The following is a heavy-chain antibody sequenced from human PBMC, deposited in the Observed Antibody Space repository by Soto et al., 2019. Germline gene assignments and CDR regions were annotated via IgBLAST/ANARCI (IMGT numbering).Heavy chain of an antibody. CDR1: GFSLTTSGVG. V-gene: IGHV2-5*02. D-gene: IGHD3-3*01. CDR2: TYWDDDE. Sequence: QITLNESGPTQVKPRQTLTLTCTFSGFSLTTSGVGVGWIRQSPGKAPEWLALTYWDDDEGYSPSLKSRLTINKDTSKKQVVHTMADLDPADTATYYCAHRVLRTVFGLVTTTEIYFDFWGQGTPVAVSS. CDR3: AHRVLRTVFGLVTTTEIYFDF. J-gene: IGHJ4*02.